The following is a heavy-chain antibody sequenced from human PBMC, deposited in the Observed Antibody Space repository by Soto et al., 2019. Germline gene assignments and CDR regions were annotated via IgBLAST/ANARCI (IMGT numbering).Heavy chain of an antibody. V-gene: IGHV1-69*13. J-gene: IGHJ3*02. CDR3: AREGEIAAARVAFDT. CDR1: GGTFSSYA. D-gene: IGHD6-13*01. Sequence: SVKVSCKASGGTFSSYAISWVRQAPGQGLEWMGGIIPIFGTANYAQKFQGRVTITADESTSTAYMELSSLRSEDTAVYYCAREGEIAAARVAFDTWGNGTMVTVTS. CDR2: IIPIFGTA.